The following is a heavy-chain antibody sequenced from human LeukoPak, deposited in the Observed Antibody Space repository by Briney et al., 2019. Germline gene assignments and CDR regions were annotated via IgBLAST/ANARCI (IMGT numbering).Heavy chain of an antibody. CDR3: ARVVTMVRGVIIDGVFDP. Sequence: TTSETLSLTCTVSGVSISSYYWSWIRQPPGKGLEWISYIYYTGSTYYNPSLKSRVTISVDTSKNQFSLKLSSVTAADTAVYYCARVVTMVRGVIIDGVFDPWGQGTLVTVSS. CDR2: IYYTGST. CDR1: GVSISSYY. V-gene: IGHV4-59*12. D-gene: IGHD3-10*01. J-gene: IGHJ5*02.